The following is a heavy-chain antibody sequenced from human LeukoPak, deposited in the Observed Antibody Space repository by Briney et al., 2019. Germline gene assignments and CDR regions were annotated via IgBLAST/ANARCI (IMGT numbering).Heavy chain of an antibody. Sequence: ASVKVSCKASGYTFTGYGISWVRQAPGQGLEWMGWISAYNGNTYYTQKFQGRVTMTTDTPTSTAYMELRSLGYDDTAVYYCARSKKSSSCPGCDPFDVWGQGTMVTVSS. CDR2: ISAYNGNT. V-gene: IGHV1-18*01. CDR1: GYTFTGYG. D-gene: IGHD6-13*01. J-gene: IGHJ3*01. CDR3: ARSKKSSSCPGCDPFDV.